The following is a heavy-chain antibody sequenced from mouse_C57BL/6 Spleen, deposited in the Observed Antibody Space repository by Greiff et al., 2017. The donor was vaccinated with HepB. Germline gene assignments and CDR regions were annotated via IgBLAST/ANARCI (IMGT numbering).Heavy chain of an antibody. Sequence: VQLQQSGAELVRPGASVKLSCTASGFNIKDDYMHWVKQRPEQGLEWIGWIDPENGDTEYASKFQGKATITADTSSNTAYLQLSSLTSEDTAVYYCTTGYYRRTWFAYWGQGTLVTVSA. V-gene: IGHV14-4*01. D-gene: IGHD2-12*01. J-gene: IGHJ3*01. CDR2: IDPENGDT. CDR3: TTGYYRRTWFAY. CDR1: GFNIKDDY.